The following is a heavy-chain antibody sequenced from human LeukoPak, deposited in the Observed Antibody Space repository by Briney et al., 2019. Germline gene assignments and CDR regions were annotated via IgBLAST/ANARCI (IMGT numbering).Heavy chain of an antibody. V-gene: IGHV1-46*01. J-gene: IGHJ4*02. Sequence: ASVKVSCKAFGYTFTSNYMHWVRQAPGQGPEWMGVISPSGGSTTYAQKFQGRVTLTRDMSTSTDYLELSSLRSEDTAVYYCARWGSSTHDYWGQGTLVTVSS. D-gene: IGHD7-27*01. CDR2: ISPSGGST. CDR3: ARWGSSTHDY. CDR1: GYTFTSNY.